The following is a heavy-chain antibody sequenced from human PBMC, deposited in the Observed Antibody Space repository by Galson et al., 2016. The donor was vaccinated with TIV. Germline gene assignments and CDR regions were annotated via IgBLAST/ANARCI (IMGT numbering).Heavy chain of an antibody. V-gene: IGHV1-69*13. CDR3: ARRKQTNYSERSGYYDY. Sequence: SVKVSCKASGGTFNFYAFSWVRQAPGQGLEWMGGIIPVFHTPNYAQKFQGRITITADDSTSTAYMELSNLKSEDTAVYYCARRKQTNYSERSGYYDYWGQGTLVTVSS. J-gene: IGHJ4*02. CDR2: IIPVFHTP. D-gene: IGHD3-22*01. CDR1: GGTFNFYA.